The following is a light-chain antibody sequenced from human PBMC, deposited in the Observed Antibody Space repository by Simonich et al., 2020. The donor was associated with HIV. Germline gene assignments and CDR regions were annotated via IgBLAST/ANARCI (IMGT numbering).Light chain of an antibody. Sequence: EIVMTQSPATLSVSPGERATLSCRASQSVSSNLAGYQQKPGQSPRLLIYGASSRATGIPDRFSGYGSGTDFSLTISRLEPEDFAVYYCQQYGSSPYTFGQGTKLEIK. CDR3: QQYGSSPYT. V-gene: IGKV3-20*01. CDR2: GAS. J-gene: IGKJ2*01. CDR1: QSVSSN.